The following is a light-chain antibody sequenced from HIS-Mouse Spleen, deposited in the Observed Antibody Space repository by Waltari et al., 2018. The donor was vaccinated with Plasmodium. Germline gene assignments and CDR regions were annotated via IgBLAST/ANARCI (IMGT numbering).Light chain of an antibody. CDR3: QQYYSTPPT. CDR2: WAS. J-gene: IGKJ1*01. CDR1: RSVLYSANNKNY. Sequence: IVMTQSPDSLAVSLGERAPINCKSTRSVLYSANNKNYLAWYQQKPGQPPKLLIYWASTRESGVPDRFSGSGSGTDFTLTISSLQAEDVSVYYCQQYYSTPPTFGQGTKVEIK. V-gene: IGKV4-1*01.